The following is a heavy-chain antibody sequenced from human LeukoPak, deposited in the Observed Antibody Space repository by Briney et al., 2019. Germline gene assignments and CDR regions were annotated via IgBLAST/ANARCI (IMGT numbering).Heavy chain of an antibody. CDR1: GGSFSGYY. J-gene: IGHJ4*02. V-gene: IGHV4-34*12. D-gene: IGHD2-21*02. CDR2: IIHSGST. Sequence: RSSETLSLTCAVYGGSFSGYYWSWIRQPPGKGLEWTGEIIHSGSTNYNPSLKSRVTISVDTSKNQFSLKLSSVTAADTAVYYCARAPCGGDCYSDYWGQGTLVTASS. CDR3: ARAPCGGDCYSDY.